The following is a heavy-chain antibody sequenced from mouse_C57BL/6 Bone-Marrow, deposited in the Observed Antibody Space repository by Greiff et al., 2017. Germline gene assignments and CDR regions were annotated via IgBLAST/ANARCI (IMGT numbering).Heavy chain of an antibody. V-gene: IGHV1-69*01. J-gene: IGHJ3*01. D-gene: IGHD2-4*01. Sequence: VQLQQPGAELVMPGASVKLSCKASGYTFTSYWMHWVKQRPGQGLEWIGEIDPSDSYTNYNQKFKGKSTLTVEKSSSTAYMQLSSLTSEDSAVYYCAREGYDSWFAYWGQGTLVTVSA. CDR1: GYTFTSYW. CDR3: AREGYDSWFAY. CDR2: IDPSDSYT.